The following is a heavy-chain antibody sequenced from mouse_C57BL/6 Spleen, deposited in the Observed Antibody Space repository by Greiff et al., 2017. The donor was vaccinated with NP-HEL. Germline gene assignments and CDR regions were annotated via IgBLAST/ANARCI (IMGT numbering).Heavy chain of an antibody. Sequence: VQLQQSGPELVKPGASVKISCKASGYSFTGYYMNWVKQSPEKSLEWIGEINPSTGGTTYNQKFKAKATLTVDKSSSTAYMQLKSLTSEDSAVYYSARFDYYGSPLDYWGQGTTVTVSS. CDR2: INPSTGGT. J-gene: IGHJ4*01. CDR1: GYSFTGYY. D-gene: IGHD1-1*01. CDR3: ARFDYYGSPLDY. V-gene: IGHV1-42*01.